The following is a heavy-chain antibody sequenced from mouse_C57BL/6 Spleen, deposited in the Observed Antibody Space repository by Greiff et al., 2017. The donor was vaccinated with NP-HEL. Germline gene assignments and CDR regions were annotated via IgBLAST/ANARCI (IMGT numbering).Heavy chain of an antibody. CDR2: INPNNGGT. CDR3: ARSHYGSSLYWYFDV. V-gene: IGHV1-18*01. D-gene: IGHD1-1*01. CDR1: GYTFTDYN. Sequence: EVQLQQSGPELVKPGASVKIPCKASGYTFTDYNMDWVKQSHGKSLEWIGDINPNNGGTIYNQKFKGKATLTVDKSSSTAYMELRSLTSEDTAVYYCARSHYGSSLYWYFDVWGTGTTVTVSS. J-gene: IGHJ1*03.